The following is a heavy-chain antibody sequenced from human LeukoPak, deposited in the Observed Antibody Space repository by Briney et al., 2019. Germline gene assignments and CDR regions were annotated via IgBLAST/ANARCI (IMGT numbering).Heavy chain of an antibody. CDR2: IYHSGST. CDR3: ARVPVVPAANFYRYFYL. Sequence: SGTLYLTCAVSGGSISSSNWWSWVRQPPGKGLEWIGEIYHSGSTNYNPSLKSRVTISVDKSKNQFSLKLSSVTAADTAVYYCARVPVVPAANFYRYFYLWGRGTLVTVSS. CDR1: GGSISSSNW. V-gene: IGHV4-4*02. D-gene: IGHD2-2*01. J-gene: IGHJ2*01.